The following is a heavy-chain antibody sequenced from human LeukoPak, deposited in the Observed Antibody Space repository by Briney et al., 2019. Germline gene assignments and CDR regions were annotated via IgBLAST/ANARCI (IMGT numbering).Heavy chain of an antibody. CDR1: GGSISGSSYY. Sequence: SETLSLTCTVSGGSISGSSYYWGWIRQPPGKGPEWIGSIYYSGNIYHNPSLKSRVTISVDTSKNQFSLKLSSVTAADTAVYYCARSSPSFYGYSSSWYSPFDYWGQGTLVTVSS. CDR2: IYYSGNI. V-gene: IGHV4-39*01. CDR3: ARSSPSFYGYSSSWYSPFDY. J-gene: IGHJ4*02. D-gene: IGHD6-13*01.